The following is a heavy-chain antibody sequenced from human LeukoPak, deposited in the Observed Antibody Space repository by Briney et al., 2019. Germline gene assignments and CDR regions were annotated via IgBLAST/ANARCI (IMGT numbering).Heavy chain of an antibody. Sequence: PGGSLRLSCAASGFTFDDYAMHWVRQAPGKGLEWVSGISWNSGNIDYADSVKGRFTISRDNAKNSLYLQMNSLRAEDTALYYCSKYRSESLGEAHQDDAFDIWGQGTMVTVSS. D-gene: IGHD3-16*01. CDR2: ISWNSGNI. CDR1: GFTFDDYA. J-gene: IGHJ3*02. V-gene: IGHV3-9*01. CDR3: SKYRSESLGEAHQDDAFDI.